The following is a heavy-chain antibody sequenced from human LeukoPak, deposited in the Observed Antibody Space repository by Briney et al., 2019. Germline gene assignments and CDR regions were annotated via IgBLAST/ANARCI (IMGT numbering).Heavy chain of an antibody. CDR2: ISAYNGNT. V-gene: IGHV1-18*01. J-gene: IGHJ4*02. Sequence: ASVNVSCKASGYIFTSYGISWVRQALGQGLEWMGWISAYNGNTNYAQKLQGRVTMTTDTSTSTAYMELRSLRSDDTAVYYCARVSLLWFGELLSDYFDYWGQGTLVTVSS. D-gene: IGHD3-10*01. CDR3: ARVSLLWFGELLSDYFDY. CDR1: GYIFTSYG.